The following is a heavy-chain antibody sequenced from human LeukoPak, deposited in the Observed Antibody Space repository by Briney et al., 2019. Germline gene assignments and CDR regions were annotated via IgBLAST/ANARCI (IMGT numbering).Heavy chain of an antibody. CDR3: ARHPVMTTVGHYYYYMDV. Sequence: SETLSLTCTVSGGSISTSSYYWGWIRQPPGKGLEWIGSICYSGSTYYNPSLKSRVTISVDTSKNRCSLKLSSVTAADTAVYYCARHPVMTTVGHYYYYMDVWGKGTTVTVSS. V-gene: IGHV4-39*01. D-gene: IGHD4-17*01. CDR2: ICYSGST. CDR1: GGSISTSSYY. J-gene: IGHJ6*03.